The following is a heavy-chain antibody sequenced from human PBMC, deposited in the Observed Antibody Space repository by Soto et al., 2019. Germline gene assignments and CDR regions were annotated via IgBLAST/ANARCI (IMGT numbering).Heavy chain of an antibody. CDR2: INAGNGNT. D-gene: IGHD3-3*01. Sequence: ASVKVSCKASGYTFTSYAMHWVRQAPGQRLEWTGWINAGNGNTKYSQKFQGRVTITRDTSASTAYMELSSLRSEDTAVYYCARDRFITIFGVVLNKYYYYGMDVWGQGTTVTVSS. CDR1: GYTFTSYA. V-gene: IGHV1-3*01. CDR3: ARDRFITIFGVVLNKYYYYGMDV. J-gene: IGHJ6*02.